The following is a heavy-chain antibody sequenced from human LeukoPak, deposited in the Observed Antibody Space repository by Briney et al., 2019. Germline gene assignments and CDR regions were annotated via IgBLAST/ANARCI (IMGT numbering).Heavy chain of an antibody. D-gene: IGHD3-10*01. CDR1: GFTVSSNY. CDR3: AKLREYGNYFDY. CDR2: ISGSGGST. V-gene: IGHV3-23*01. Sequence: GGSLRLSCAASGFTVSSNYMGWVRQAPGKGLDWVSAISGSGGSTYYADSVKGRFTFSRDNSKNTLYLQMNSLRAEDTAVYYCAKLREYGNYFDYWGQGTLVTVSS. J-gene: IGHJ4*02.